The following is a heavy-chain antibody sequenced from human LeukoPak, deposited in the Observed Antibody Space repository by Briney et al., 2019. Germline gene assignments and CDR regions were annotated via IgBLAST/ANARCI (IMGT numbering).Heavy chain of an antibody. D-gene: IGHD3-3*01. J-gene: IGHJ4*02. Sequence: ASVKVSCKASGGTFSSYAISWVRQAPGQGLEWMGGIIPIFGTANYAQKFQGGVTITADESTSTAYMELSSLRSEDTAVYYCASGQRGDFWSGYSPYYFDYWGQGTLVTVSS. CDR3: ASGQRGDFWSGYSPYYFDY. V-gene: IGHV1-69*13. CDR1: GGTFSSYA. CDR2: IIPIFGTA.